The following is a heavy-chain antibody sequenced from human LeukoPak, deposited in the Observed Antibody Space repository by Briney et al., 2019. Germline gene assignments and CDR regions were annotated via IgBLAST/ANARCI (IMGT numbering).Heavy chain of an antibody. CDR2: IKRDGSEQ. D-gene: IGHD2-2*02. V-gene: IGHV3-7*01. J-gene: IGHJ4*02. Sequence: PGGSLRLSCAASGFTFSSFWMTWVRQAPGKGLEWVATIKRDGSEQYYVDSVEGRFTISRDNAKNSLYLQMNSLRAEETAVYYCAREGRELAYCSGSTCYSSGPIDSWGQGTLVTVSS. CDR3: AREGRELAYCSGSTCYSSGPIDS. CDR1: GFTFSSFW.